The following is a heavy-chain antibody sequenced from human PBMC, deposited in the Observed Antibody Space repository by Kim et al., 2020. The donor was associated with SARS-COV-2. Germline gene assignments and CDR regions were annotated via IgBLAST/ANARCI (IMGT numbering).Heavy chain of an antibody. CDR1: GGSISSYY. Sequence: SETLSLTCTVSGGSISSYYWSWIRQPPGKGLEWIGYIYYSGSTNYNPSLKSRVTISVDTSKNQFSLKLSSVTAADTAVYYCARHPMVYDSSGYYFGGGNNWFDPWGQGTLVTVSS. J-gene: IGHJ5*02. CDR3: ARHPMVYDSSGYYFGGGNNWFDP. CDR2: IYYSGST. V-gene: IGHV4-59*08. D-gene: IGHD3-22*01.